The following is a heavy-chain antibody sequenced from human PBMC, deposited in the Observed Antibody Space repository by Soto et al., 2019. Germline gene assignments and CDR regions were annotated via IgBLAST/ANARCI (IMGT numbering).Heavy chain of an antibody. V-gene: IGHV1-8*01. J-gene: IGHJ6*03. Sequence: ASVKVSCKASGYTFTSYDINWVRQATGQGLEWMGWMNPNSGNTGYAQKFQGRVTMTRNTSISTAYMELSSLRSEDTAVYYCARKKRDYYGDYYYYMDVWGKGTTVTVSS. CDR1: GYTFTSYD. D-gene: IGHD1-26*01. CDR3: ARKKRDYYGDYYYYMDV. CDR2: MNPNSGNT.